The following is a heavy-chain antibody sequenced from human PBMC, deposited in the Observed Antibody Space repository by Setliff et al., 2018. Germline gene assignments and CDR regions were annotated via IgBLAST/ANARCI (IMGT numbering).Heavy chain of an antibody. CDR2: ITTYNDNT. J-gene: IGHJ6*03. CDR1: GYSFTSYG. D-gene: IGHD3-3*01. Sequence: GASVKVSCRTSGYSFTSYGISWVRQAPGQGLEWMGHITTYNDNTKYAQKFQGRITVTTDLSTSTAYLGLRSLRSDDTAVYYCVRDSRITVLGVDNYHYMDVWGRGTTVTVS. V-gene: IGHV1-18*01. CDR3: VRDSRITVLGVDNYHYMDV.